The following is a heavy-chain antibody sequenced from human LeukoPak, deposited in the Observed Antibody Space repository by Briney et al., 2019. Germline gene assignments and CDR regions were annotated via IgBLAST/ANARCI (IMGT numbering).Heavy chain of an antibody. CDR3: ARDRNYYDSSGGDDAFDI. J-gene: IGHJ3*02. CDR1: GFTVSRNY. CDR2: IYSGGHT. V-gene: IGHV3-53*01. D-gene: IGHD3-22*01. Sequence: GSLRLSCAASGFTVSRNYMSWVRHAPRKGLEWVSVIYSGGHTYYADSVKGRFTISRDNSKNTLYLKMNSLRAEDTAVYYCARDRNYYDSSGGDDAFDIWGQGTMVTVSS.